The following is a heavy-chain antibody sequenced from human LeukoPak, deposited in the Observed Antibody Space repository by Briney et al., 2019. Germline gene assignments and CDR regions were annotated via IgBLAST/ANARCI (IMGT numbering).Heavy chain of an antibody. V-gene: IGHV3-11*01. J-gene: IGHJ4*02. D-gene: IGHD3-22*01. Sequence: GGSLRLSCAASGFTFSDYYMSWIRQAPGKGLEWVSYISSSGSTIYYADSVKGRFTISRDNAKNSLYLQMNSLRAEDTAVYYCARDSPYYYDSSGPDHWGQGTLVTVSS. CDR2: ISSSGSTI. CDR3: ARDSPYYYDSSGPDH. CDR1: GFTFSDYY.